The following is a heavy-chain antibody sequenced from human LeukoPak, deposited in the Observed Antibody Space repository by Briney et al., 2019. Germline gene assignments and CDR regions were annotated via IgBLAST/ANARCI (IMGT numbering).Heavy chain of an antibody. V-gene: IGHV3-23*01. CDR1: GFTFNIYG. J-gene: IGHJ4*02. CDR3: AKDAAPRNRLWDHFDS. CDR2: VGGGEDI. Sequence: GGSLRLSCVASGFTFNIYGMSWVRQAPGKGLEWVSSVGGGEDIHYADSVKGRFTGSRDDAKNTVYLQMNSLGVEDTAIYFCAKDAAPRNRLWDHFDSWGQGTLVTVSS. D-gene: IGHD2-21*01.